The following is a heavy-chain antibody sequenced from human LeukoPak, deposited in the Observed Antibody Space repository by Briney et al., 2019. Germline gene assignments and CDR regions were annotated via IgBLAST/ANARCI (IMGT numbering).Heavy chain of an antibody. CDR2: IKKDGNEK. D-gene: IGHD5-24*01. CDR1: GFTFDKNW. V-gene: IGHV3-7*01. CDR3: APQRWLQLPFDY. J-gene: IGHJ4*02. Sequence: GGSLRLSCAASGFTFDKNWMSWVRQAPGKGLEWVANIKKDGNEKYYVDPVKGRFIVSRDNAKNSLYLQMNSLRAEDTAVYYCAPQRWLQLPFDYWGQGTLVTVSS.